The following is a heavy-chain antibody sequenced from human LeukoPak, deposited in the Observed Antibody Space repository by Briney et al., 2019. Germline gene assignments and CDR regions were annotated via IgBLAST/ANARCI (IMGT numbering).Heavy chain of an antibody. D-gene: IGHD2-15*01. Sequence: PGGSLRLSCAASGLTFDDYAMHWVRQAPGKGLEWVSGISWNSGSIGYADSVKGRFTISRDNAKNSLYLQMNSLRAEDTALYYCAKVLDGLAVVGAFDIWGQGTMVTVSS. J-gene: IGHJ3*02. CDR1: GLTFDDYA. CDR2: ISWNSGSI. CDR3: AKVLDGLAVVGAFDI. V-gene: IGHV3-9*01.